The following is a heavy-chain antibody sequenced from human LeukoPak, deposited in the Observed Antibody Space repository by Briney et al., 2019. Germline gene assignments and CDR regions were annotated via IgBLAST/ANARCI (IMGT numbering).Heavy chain of an antibody. V-gene: IGHV1-46*01. CDR3: ARGPYSSGWLLENWFDP. J-gene: IGHJ5*02. Sequence: ASVKVSCKASGYTFTSYYMHWVRQAPGQGLEWMGIINPSGGSTSYAQKLQGRVTMTRDASTSTVYMELSSLRSEDTAVYYCARGPYSSGWLLENWFDPWGQGTLVTVSS. CDR1: GYTFTSYY. D-gene: IGHD6-19*01. CDR2: INPSGGST.